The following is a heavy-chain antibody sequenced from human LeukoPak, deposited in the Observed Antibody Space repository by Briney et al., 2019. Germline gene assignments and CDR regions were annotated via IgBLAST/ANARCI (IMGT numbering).Heavy chain of an antibody. J-gene: IGHJ4*02. CDR1: GFTFSSYS. Sequence: GGSLRLACAASGFTFSSYSMNWVRQAPGKGLEWVSSIGTISNSMYYADSIKGRFTISRDNAESSLYLQMNSLRVEDTAVYFCAREGITAMADAWNDYWGQGTLVTVSS. CDR3: AREGITAMADAWNDY. V-gene: IGHV3-21*01. CDR2: IGTISNSM. D-gene: IGHD6-19*01.